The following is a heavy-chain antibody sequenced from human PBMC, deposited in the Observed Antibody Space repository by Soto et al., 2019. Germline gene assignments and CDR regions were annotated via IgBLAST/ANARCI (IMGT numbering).Heavy chain of an antibody. CDR1: GYIFIDYW. CDR3: ARPPLPGYSIHFNS. V-gene: IGHV5-51*01. J-gene: IGHJ4*02. Sequence: LVESLKISCKASGYIFIDYWIGWVRQMPGKGLEWMGIVYPRDSDTGYSPSFEGQVTIWSYRSTGTAFLQWRSLKASDTALYYCARPPLPGYSIHFNSWGQGTLVTVSS. D-gene: IGHD2-15*01. CDR2: VYPRDSDT.